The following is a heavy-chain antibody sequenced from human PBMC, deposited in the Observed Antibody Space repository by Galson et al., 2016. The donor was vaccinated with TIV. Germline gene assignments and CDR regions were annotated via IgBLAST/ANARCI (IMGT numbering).Heavy chain of an antibody. J-gene: IGHJ4*02. D-gene: IGHD7-27*01. CDR2: INADSGGT. CDR3: ARVNWAREFDY. V-gene: IGHV1-2*02. Sequence: SVKVSCKASGYIFTNYYIHWVRQAPGQGLEWMGWINADSGGTIYAQKFQGRVAMTRDTSINTAYLELSGMKSDDTAVYYCARVNWAREFDYWGQGALVTVSS. CDR1: GYIFTNYY.